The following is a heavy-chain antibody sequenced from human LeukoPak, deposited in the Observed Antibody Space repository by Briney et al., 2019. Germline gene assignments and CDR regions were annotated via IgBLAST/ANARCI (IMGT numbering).Heavy chain of an antibody. J-gene: IGHJ6*03. D-gene: IGHD3-10*01. CDR1: GFTFSSYA. V-gene: IGHV3-23*01. CDR3: ARDRLTMVRGEIYYYYYMDV. Sequence: GGSLRLSCAASGFTFSSYAMSRVRQAPGKGLEWVSTVSGSGSRTYYADSVKGRFTISRDNAKNSLYLQMNSLRAEDTAVYYCARDRLTMVRGEIYYYYYMDVWGKGTTVTVSS. CDR2: VSGSGSRT.